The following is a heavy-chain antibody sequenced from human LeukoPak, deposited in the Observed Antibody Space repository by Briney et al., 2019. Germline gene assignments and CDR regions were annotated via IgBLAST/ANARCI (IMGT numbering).Heavy chain of an antibody. CDR3: ARSPGGGFDI. Sequence: SETLSLTCTVSGGSISNYYGGWIRQTPGKGLELIGYIYYSGTTNYNPSLRSRVSISVDTSKKQFSLKLSSVTAADTAVYYCARSPGGGFDIWGQGTMVTVSS. CDR2: IYYSGTT. D-gene: IGHD2-15*01. J-gene: IGHJ3*02. CDR1: GGSISNYY. V-gene: IGHV4-59*01.